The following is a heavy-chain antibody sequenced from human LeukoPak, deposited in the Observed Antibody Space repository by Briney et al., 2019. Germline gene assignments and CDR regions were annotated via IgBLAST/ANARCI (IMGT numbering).Heavy chain of an antibody. CDR2: ISSSSSNI. J-gene: IGHJ4*02. D-gene: IGHD6-6*01. Sequence: AGGSLRLSCAASGFTFRNYGMNWVRQAPGKGLEWVSYISSSSSNIAYADSVKGRFTISRDKVRNSLYLQINSLTVEDTSVYYCARGGAARPDYWGQGTLVTVSS. V-gene: IGHV3-48*01. CDR3: ARGGAARPDY. CDR1: GFTFRNYG.